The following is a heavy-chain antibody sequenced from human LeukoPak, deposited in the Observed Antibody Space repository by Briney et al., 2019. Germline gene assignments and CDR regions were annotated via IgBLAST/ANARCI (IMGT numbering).Heavy chain of an antibody. CDR3: ARHADSGFGELAFDY. Sequence: SETLSLTCSVSGGSISSSSYYWGWIRQPPGKGLEWIGSIYYSGSTYYNPSLNSRVTISVDTSKNQFSLKLSSVTAADTAVYYCARHADSGFGELAFDYWGQGTLVTVSS. V-gene: IGHV4-39*01. D-gene: IGHD3-10*01. CDR1: GGSISSSSYY. J-gene: IGHJ4*02. CDR2: IYYSGST.